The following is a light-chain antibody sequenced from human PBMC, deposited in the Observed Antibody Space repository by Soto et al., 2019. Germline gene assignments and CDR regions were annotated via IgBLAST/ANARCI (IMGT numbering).Light chain of an antibody. CDR1: SSDVGSYNL. CDR2: EGS. CDR3: CSYAGSSIL. J-gene: IGLJ2*01. Sequence: QSALTQPASVSGSPGRSITISCTGTSSDVGSYNLVSWYQQHPGKAPKLMIYEGSKRPSGVSNRFSGSKSGNTASLTISVLQAEDEADYYCCSYAGSSILFGGGTKVTVL. V-gene: IGLV2-23*01.